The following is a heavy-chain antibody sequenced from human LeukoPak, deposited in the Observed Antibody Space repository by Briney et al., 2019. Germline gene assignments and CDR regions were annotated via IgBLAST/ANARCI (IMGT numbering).Heavy chain of an antibody. CDR1: GFTFSSYS. D-gene: IGHD3-3*01. CDR2: ISYDGSNK. J-gene: IGHJ4*02. V-gene: IGHV3-30*03. CDR3: ARERERYDFGY. Sequence: GGSLRLSCAASGFTFSSYSMNWVRQAPGKGLEWVAVISYDGSNKYCADSVKGRFTISRDNSKNTLYLQMNSLRAEDTAVYYCARERERYDFGYWGQGTLVTVSS.